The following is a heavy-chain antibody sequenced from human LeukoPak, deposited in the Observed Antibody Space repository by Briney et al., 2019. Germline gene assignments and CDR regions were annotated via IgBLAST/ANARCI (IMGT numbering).Heavy chain of an antibody. CDR1: GGSISSYY. CDR3: ARPPSYGGNSN. J-gene: IGHJ4*02. Sequence: SETLSLTCTVSGGSISSYYWSWIRQPPGKGLEWIGYIYYSGSTNYNPSLKSRVTISVDTSKNQFSLKLSSVTAADTAVYYCARPPSYGGNSNWGQGTLVTVSS. D-gene: IGHD4-23*01. CDR2: IYYSGST. V-gene: IGHV4-59*08.